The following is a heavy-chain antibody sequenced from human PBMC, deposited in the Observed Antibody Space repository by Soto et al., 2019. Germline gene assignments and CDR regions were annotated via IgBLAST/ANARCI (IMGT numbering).Heavy chain of an antibody. J-gene: IGHJ4*02. D-gene: IGHD2-15*01. Sequence: QAQLVESGGGVVQPGRSLRLSCAASGFAFSSYGMHWVRQAPGTGLEWVAVISYDGSLQHYADSVKGRFTISRDNSKNMVLLQISSLRGKDTAGYYCVSDRRYGHASVPYSWGQGTLVSVSS. CDR3: VSDRRYGHASVPYS. CDR1: GFAFSSYG. V-gene: IGHV3-30*03. CDR2: ISYDGSLQ.